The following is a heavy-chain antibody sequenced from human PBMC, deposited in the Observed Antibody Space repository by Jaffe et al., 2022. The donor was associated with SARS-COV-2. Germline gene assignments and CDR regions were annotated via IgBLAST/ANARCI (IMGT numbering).Heavy chain of an antibody. CDR3: AREGYNYWYFDL. D-gene: IGHD5-12*01. V-gene: IGHV3-23*01. CDR1: GFSFSMYD. CDR2: LSVRMGST. Sequence: EVQLLESGGGLVQPGGSLRLSCAASGFSFSMYDMTWVRQTPGKGLEWVSALSVRMGSTTYADSVKGRFTISRDNSQNTVYLQMNSVRADDTALYYCAREGYNYWYFDLWGRGTLVTVSS. J-gene: IGHJ2*01.